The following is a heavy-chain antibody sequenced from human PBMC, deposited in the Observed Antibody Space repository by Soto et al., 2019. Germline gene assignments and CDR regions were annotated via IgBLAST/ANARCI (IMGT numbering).Heavy chain of an antibody. CDR3: ATGGTYFDY. Sequence: SETLSLTCSVSGGSISSYYCSWSGQAAGKGLEWIGRIHTSGSPNYNPSLKSRVTMSADTSKNQFSLKLTSVTAADTAVYYCATGGTYFDYWGQGTLVTVSS. CDR2: IHTSGSP. J-gene: IGHJ4*02. V-gene: IGHV4-4*07. CDR1: GGSISSYY.